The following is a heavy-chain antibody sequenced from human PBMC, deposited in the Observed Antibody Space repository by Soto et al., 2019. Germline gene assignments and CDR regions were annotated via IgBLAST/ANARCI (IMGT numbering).Heavy chain of an antibody. V-gene: IGHV4-34*01. CDR1: GGSFIGYY. CDR2: INEREST. Sequence: KTSETLSLTCAVYGGSFIGYYWSWIRQPPAKGLEWIGEINERESTNYNPSLKSRVTISVDTSKNQFSLKLSSVTAADTAVYYCARGKRGVGATYYYGMDVWGQGTTVTVSS. J-gene: IGHJ6*02. D-gene: IGHD1-26*01. CDR3: ARGKRGVGATYYYGMDV.